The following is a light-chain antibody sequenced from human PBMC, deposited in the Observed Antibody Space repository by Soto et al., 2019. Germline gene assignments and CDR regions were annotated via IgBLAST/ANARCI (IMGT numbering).Light chain of an antibody. CDR1: NIGSKS. Sequence: SYELTQPPSVSVSPGKTASVACGGSNIGSKSVHWYQKKPGQAPVLGMYYDSDRPSGIPERVSGSNSGNTATLTISSVEAGDEDDYYCQVWDISSGHVVFGGGTKLTVL. J-gene: IGLJ3*02. CDR2: YDS. CDR3: QVWDISSGHVV. V-gene: IGLV3-21*01.